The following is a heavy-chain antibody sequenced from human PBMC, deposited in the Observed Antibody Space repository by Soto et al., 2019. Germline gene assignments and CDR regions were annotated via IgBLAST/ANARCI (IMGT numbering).Heavy chain of an antibody. D-gene: IGHD2-8*01. V-gene: IGHV4-30-4*02. J-gene: IGHJ4*02. CDR1: GDSISSDGYH. CDR3: ARAPVGMDSINFVHH. Sequence: ASDTLSLTCTVSGDSISSDGYHWSWIRQSPGKGLEWIGYIYNGGRTFYRPSLESRINMSLDATKNSYSLRLTSVTAADTAVYYCARAPVGMDSINFVHHWGQGILVTVS. CDR2: IYNGGRT.